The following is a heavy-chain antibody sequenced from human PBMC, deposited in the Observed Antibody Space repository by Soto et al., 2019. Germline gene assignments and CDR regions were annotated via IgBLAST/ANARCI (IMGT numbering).Heavy chain of an antibody. CDR3: ASHGYSGYDYGAFDI. V-gene: IGHV4-59*01. D-gene: IGHD5-12*01. CDR1: GGSIRRYY. Sequence: PSETLSLTCTASGGSIRRYYWSWIRQPPGKGLEWIGYVSYSGSTNYNSSLQSRVTISVDTSKNQFSLKLSSVTAADTAVYYCASHGYSGYDYGAFDIWGQGTMVTVSS. CDR2: VSYSGST. J-gene: IGHJ3*02.